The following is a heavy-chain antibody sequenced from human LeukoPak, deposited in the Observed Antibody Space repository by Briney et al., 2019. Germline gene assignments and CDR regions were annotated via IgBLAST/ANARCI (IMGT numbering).Heavy chain of an antibody. D-gene: IGHD6-13*01. CDR2: ISWNSGSI. V-gene: IGHV3-9*01. J-gene: IGHJ5*02. CDR3: AKDGRSSSGVDWFDP. Sequence: GGSLRLSCAASGFTFDDYAMHWVRQAPGKGLEWVSGISWNSGSIGYADSVKGRFTISRDNAKNSLYLQMNSLRAEDTALYYCAKDGRSSSGVDWFDPWGQGTLVTVSS. CDR1: GFTFDDYA.